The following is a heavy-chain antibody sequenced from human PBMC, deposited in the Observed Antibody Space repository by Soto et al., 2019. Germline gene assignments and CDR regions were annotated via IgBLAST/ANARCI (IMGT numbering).Heavy chain of an antibody. V-gene: IGHV3-30*18. CDR3: AKDHYSEISGYKDY. Sequence: QVQLVESGGGVVQPGRSLRLSWAASGFTFSNYGMHWVRQAPGKGLEWVAVISDDGSYKNHADSVKGRFTISRDNSKNTMYLQMNSLRAEDTAVYYCAKDHYSEISGYKDYWGQGNLVTVSS. J-gene: IGHJ4*02. CDR2: ISDDGSYK. CDR1: GFTFSNYG. D-gene: IGHD3-22*01.